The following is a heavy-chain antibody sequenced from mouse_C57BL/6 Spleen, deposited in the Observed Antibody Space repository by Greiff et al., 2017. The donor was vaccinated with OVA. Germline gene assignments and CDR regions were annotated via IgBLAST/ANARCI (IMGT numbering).Heavy chain of an antibody. D-gene: IGHD2-3*01. CDR2: IYPRSGNT. J-gene: IGHJ3*01. CDR1: GYTFTSYG. Sequence: VQLQESGAELARPGASVKLSCKASGYTFTSYGISWVKQRTGQGLEWIGEIYPRSGNTYYNEKFKGKATLTADKSSSTAYMELRSLTSEDSAVYFCARWGLLEFAYWGQGTLVTVSA. V-gene: IGHV1-81*01. CDR3: ARWGLLEFAY.